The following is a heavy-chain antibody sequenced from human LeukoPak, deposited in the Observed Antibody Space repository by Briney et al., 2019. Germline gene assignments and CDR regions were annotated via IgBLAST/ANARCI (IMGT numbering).Heavy chain of an antibody. CDR3: ARDLRGRNWFDP. CDR2: IYYSGST. CDR1: GGSISSYY. Sequence: SETLSLTCTVSGGSISSYYLSWIRQPPGKGLEWIGYIYYSGSTNYNPSLKSRVNISVDTSKNQFSLKLSSVTAADTAVYYCARDLRGRNWFDPWGQGTLVTVSS. V-gene: IGHV4-59*01. J-gene: IGHJ5*02.